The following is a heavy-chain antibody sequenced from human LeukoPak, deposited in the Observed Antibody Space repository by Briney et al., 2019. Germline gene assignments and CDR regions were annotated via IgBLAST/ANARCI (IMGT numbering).Heavy chain of an antibody. J-gene: IGHJ4*02. CDR2: INPNSGGT. CDR1: GGTFSSYA. CDR3: ASNYDFWSGYYTY. V-gene: IGHV1-2*06. Sequence: ASVKVSCKASGGTFSSYAISWVRQAPGQGLEWMGRINPNSGGTNYAQKFQGRVTMTRDTSISTAYMELSRLRSDDTAVYYCASNYDFWSGYYTYWGQGTLVTVSS. D-gene: IGHD3-3*01.